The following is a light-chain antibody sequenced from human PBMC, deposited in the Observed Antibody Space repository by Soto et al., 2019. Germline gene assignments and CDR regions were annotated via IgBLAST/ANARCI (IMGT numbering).Light chain of an antibody. V-gene: IGLV1-40*01. CDR2: GNN. Sequence: QAVVTQPPSVSGAPGQRVTISCTGSSSNIGAGYDVHWYQQLPGTAPKLLIYGNNNRPSGVPDRFSGSKSGTSASLAITGLQAEDEAHYYCQSYDATLSAWVFGGGTQLTVL. CDR3: QSYDATLSAWV. CDR1: SSNIGAGYD. J-gene: IGLJ3*02.